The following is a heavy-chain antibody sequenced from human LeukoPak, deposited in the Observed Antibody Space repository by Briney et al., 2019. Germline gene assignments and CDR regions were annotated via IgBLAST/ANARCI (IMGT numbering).Heavy chain of an antibody. V-gene: IGHV3-21*01. CDR3: ARVSSVTTTTQGAFDI. D-gene: IGHD4-17*01. CDR2: IGSTRSYT. CDR1: GFTFSYYG. J-gene: IGHJ3*02. Sequence: PGGSLRLSCAASGFTFSYYGMNWVRQAPGKGLEWVPSIGSTRSYTYYADSVKGRFTISRDNAKNSLYLQMNSLRAEDTAVYYCARVSSVTTTTQGAFDIWGQGTMVTVSS.